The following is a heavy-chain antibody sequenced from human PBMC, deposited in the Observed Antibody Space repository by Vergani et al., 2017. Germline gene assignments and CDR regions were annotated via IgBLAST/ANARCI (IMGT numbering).Heavy chain of an antibody. Sequence: QVQLVQSGSALKKPGASVKVSCKASGYTLSRYSIYWVRQAPGQGLEWMGGIIPIFGTANYAQKFQGRVTITADESTSTAYMELSSLRSEDTAVYYCASRFWSGYYIDYYYYMDVWGKGTTVTVSS. V-gene: IGHV1-69*01. D-gene: IGHD3-3*01. CDR1: GYTLSRYS. CDR3: ASRFWSGYYIDYYYYMDV. CDR2: IIPIFGTA. J-gene: IGHJ6*03.